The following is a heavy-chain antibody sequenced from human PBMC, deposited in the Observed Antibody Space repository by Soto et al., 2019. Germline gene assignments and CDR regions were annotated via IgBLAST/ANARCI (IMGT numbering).Heavy chain of an antibody. CDR3: ARGSSIAGLYYGMDV. J-gene: IGHJ6*02. D-gene: IGHD6-6*01. Sequence: QVQLQESGPGLVKPSQTLSLTCTVSGGSISSGGYYWTWIRQHPGKGLEWIGYNYYSGITYYNPSLKSRVTNTLDTSKNQFSRKLSSGTAADTAVYYCARGSSIAGLYYGMDVWGQVTTVTVSS. V-gene: IGHV4-31*03. CDR1: GGSISSGGYY. CDR2: NYYSGIT.